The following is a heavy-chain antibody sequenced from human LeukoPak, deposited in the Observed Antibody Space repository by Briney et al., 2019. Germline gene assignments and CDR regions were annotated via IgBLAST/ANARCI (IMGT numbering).Heavy chain of an antibody. CDR2: MNPNSGNT. CDR1: GYTFTSYD. V-gene: IGHV1-8*01. Sequence: GASVKVSCKASGYTFTSYDINWVRQATGQGLEWMGWMNPNSGNTGYAQKFQGRVTMTRNTSISTAYVELSSLRSEDTAVYYCARGNQLLSYYYYGMDVWGQGTTVTVSS. J-gene: IGHJ6*02. D-gene: IGHD2-2*01. CDR3: ARGNQLLSYYYYGMDV.